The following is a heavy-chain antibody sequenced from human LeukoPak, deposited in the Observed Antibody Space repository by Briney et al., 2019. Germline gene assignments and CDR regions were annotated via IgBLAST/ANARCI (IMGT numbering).Heavy chain of an antibody. V-gene: IGHV4-34*01. CDR1: GGSFSGYY. CDR2: INHSGST. CDR3: ARLPNYYDSSGTDY. Sequence: KSSETLSLTCAVYGGSFSGYYWSWIRQPPGKGLEWIGEINHSGSTNYNPSLKSRVTISVDTSKNQFSLKLSSVAAADTAVYYCARLPNYYDSSGTDYWGQGTLVTVSS. D-gene: IGHD3-22*01. J-gene: IGHJ4*02.